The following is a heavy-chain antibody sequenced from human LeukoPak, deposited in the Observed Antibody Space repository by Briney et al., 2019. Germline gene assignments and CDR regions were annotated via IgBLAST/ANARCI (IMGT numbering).Heavy chain of an antibody. D-gene: IGHD2-15*01. CDR1: GGTFSSYA. V-gene: IGHV1-69*04. J-gene: IGHJ4*02. CDR3: ARVGCSGGSCYSDFDY. Sequence: SVKVSCKASGGTFSSYAISWVRQAPGQGLEWMGRIIPILGIANYAQKFQGRVTITADKSTSTAYTELSSLRSEDTAVYYCARVGCSGGSCYSDFDYWGQGTLVTVSS. CDR2: IIPILGIA.